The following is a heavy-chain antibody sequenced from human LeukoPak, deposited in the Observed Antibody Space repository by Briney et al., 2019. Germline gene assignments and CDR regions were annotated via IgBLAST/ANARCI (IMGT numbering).Heavy chain of an antibody. V-gene: IGHV3-23*01. CDR3: AKLFLSGGWYYFDY. CDR2: ISGSGGST. D-gene: IGHD3-10*01. J-gene: IGHJ4*02. Sequence: PGGSLRLSCAASGFTFGSYAMSWVRQAPGKGLEWVSAISGSGGSTYYADSVKGRSTISRDNSKNTLYLQMNSLRAEDTAVYYCAKLFLSGGWYYFDYWGQGTLVTVSS. CDR1: GFTFGSYA.